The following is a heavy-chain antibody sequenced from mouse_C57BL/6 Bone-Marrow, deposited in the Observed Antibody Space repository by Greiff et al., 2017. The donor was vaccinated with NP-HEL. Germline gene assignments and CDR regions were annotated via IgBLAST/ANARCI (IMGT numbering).Heavy chain of an antibody. CDR3: TSYYYGNWYFDV. J-gene: IGHJ1*03. V-gene: IGHV14-4*01. Sequence: EVQLQQSGAELVRPGASVKLSCTASGFNIKDDYMHWVKQRPEQGLEWIGWIDPENGDTEYASKFQGKATITADTSSNTAYLQLSSLTSEDTAVYYCTSYYYGNWYFDVWGTGTTVTVSS. D-gene: IGHD1-1*01. CDR2: IDPENGDT. CDR1: GFNIKDDY.